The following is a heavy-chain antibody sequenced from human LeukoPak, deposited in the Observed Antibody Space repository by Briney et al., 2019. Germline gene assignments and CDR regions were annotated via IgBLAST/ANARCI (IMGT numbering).Heavy chain of an antibody. CDR1: GYTFTSYY. J-gene: IGHJ5*02. CDR3: ARDNSVGDNAWWFDP. CDR2: INPTGGST. V-gene: IGHV1-46*01. D-gene: IGHD1-26*01. Sequence: ASVKVSCKASGYTFTSYYMHWVRQAPGQGLEWMGLINPTGGSTGYAQKFQGRVTVTRDMSTSTDYMELSSLRSEDTAIYYCARDNSVGDNAWWFDPWGQGTLVTVSS.